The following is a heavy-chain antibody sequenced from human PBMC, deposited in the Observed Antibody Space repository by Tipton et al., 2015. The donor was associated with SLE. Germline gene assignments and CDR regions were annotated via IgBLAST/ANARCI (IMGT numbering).Heavy chain of an antibody. CDR1: GFTFSNAW. J-gene: IGHJ6*02. CDR2: ISWNSGSI. Sequence: SLRLSCAASGFTFSNAWMSWVRQAPGKGLEWVSGISWNSGSIGYADSVKGRFTISRDNAKNSLYLQMNSLRAEDTALYYCAKDMGANLYYYYYGMDVWGQGTTVTVSS. CDR3: AKDMGANLYYYYYGMDV. V-gene: IGHV3-9*01. D-gene: IGHD3-16*01.